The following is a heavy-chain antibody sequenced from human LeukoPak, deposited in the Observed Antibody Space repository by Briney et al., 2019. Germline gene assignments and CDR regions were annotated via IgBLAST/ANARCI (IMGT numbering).Heavy chain of an antibody. CDR3: AKAAMVLGSYYYMDV. CDR2: IFPSGGEI. CDR1: GFTFSTFA. V-gene: IGHV3-23*01. Sequence: PAGGSLRLSCAASGFTFSTFAMIWVRQPPGKGLEWVSSIFPSGGEIHYADSVRGRFTISRDNSKSTLSLQMNSLRAEDTAIYYCAKAAMVLGSYYYMDVWGKGTTVTVSS. D-gene: IGHD5-18*01. J-gene: IGHJ6*03.